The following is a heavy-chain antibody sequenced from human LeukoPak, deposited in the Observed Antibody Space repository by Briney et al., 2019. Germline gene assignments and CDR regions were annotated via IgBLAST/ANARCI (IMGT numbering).Heavy chain of an antibody. J-gene: IGHJ4*02. CDR1: GFTFNNSD. D-gene: IGHD3-9*01. Sequence: GGSLRLSCAASGFTFNNSDMHWVRQAPGKGLEWVAFIWYDGSNKYYTDSVKGRFTVSRDNSKNTVYLQMNSLRAEDTAVYYCARGEILTGYYRGRYFDYWGQGTLVTVSS. CDR2: IWYDGSNK. V-gene: IGHV3-30*02. CDR3: ARGEILTGYYRGRYFDY.